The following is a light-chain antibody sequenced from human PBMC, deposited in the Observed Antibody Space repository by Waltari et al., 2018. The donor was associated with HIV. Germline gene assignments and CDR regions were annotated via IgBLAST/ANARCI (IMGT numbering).Light chain of an antibody. J-gene: IGLJ2*01. CDR1: SSDVGGYNY. CDR2: EVT. Sequence: QSALTQPASVSGSPGQSITISCTGTSSDVGGYNYVSWYQQHPGKAPKVIIYEVTNRPSGVSNRLSGSKSGNTAYLTISGLQGEGEADYYCTSYTSAATVVFGGGTKLTVL. V-gene: IGLV2-14*01. CDR3: TSYTSAATVV.